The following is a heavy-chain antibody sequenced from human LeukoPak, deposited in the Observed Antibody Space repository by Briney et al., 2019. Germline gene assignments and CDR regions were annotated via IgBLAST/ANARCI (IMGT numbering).Heavy chain of an antibody. Sequence: GGSLRLSCAASGFIFSNYGMNWERQAPGKGLEWVAAISASGSATSYADSVRGRFTISRDNSKSTTYLQMNSLRVEDTAVYYCAKLPVAGLYFDYWGQGTLVTVSS. CDR1: GFIFSNYG. CDR2: ISASGSAT. D-gene: IGHD6-19*01. J-gene: IGHJ4*02. CDR3: AKLPVAGLYFDY. V-gene: IGHV3-23*01.